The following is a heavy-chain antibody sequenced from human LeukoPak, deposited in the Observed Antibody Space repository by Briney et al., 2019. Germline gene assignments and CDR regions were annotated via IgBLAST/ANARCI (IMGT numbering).Heavy chain of an antibody. J-gene: IGHJ4*02. V-gene: IGHV3-21*01. CDR2: ISSSSSYI. Sequence: GGSLRLSCAASGFTFSSYSMNWVRQAPGKGLEWVSSISSSSSYIYYADSVKGRFTISRDNAKNSLYLQMNSLRAEDTAVYYCARDRWAKVRGVDYWGQGTLVTVSS. CDR3: ARDRWAKVRGVDY. CDR1: GFTFSSYS. D-gene: IGHD3-10*01.